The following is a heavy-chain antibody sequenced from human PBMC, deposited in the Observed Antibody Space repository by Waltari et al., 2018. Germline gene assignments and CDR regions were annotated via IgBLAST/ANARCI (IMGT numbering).Heavy chain of an antibody. V-gene: IGHV4-34*01. J-gene: IGHJ4*02. CDR1: GGSFSGYY. Sequence: QVQLQQWGAGLLKPSETLSLTCAVYGGSFSGYYWSWIRQPPGKGLEWIGEINHSGSTNYNPSLKSRVTISVDTSKNQFSLKLSSVTAADTAVYYCASRLRAAAGTIDYWGQGTLVTVSS. D-gene: IGHD6-13*01. CDR3: ASRLRAAAGTIDY. CDR2: INHSGST.